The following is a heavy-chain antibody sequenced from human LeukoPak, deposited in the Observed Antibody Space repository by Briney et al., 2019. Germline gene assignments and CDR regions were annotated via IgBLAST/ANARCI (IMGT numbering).Heavy chain of an antibody. CDR2: ISGSGGST. Sequence: PGGSLRLSCAASGFTFSSYAMSWVRQAPGKGLEWVSAISGSGGSTYYADSVKGRFTISRDNSKNTLYQQMNSLRAEDTYVYYCARYNSYKRHFDYWGQGTLVTVSS. J-gene: IGHJ4*02. CDR1: GFTFSSYA. D-gene: IGHD5-12*01. V-gene: IGHV3-23*01. CDR3: ARYNSYKRHFDY.